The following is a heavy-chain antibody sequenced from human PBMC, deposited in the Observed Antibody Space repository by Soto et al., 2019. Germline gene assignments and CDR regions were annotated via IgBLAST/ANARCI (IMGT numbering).Heavy chain of an antibody. CDR3: AKAPYGMGSTYFDY. D-gene: IGHD1-26*01. J-gene: IGHJ4*02. CDR1: GFTFSSYA. Sequence: GGSLRLSCAASGFTFSSYAMGWVRQAPGKGLEWVSGISGSGGSTYYADSVKGRFTISRDNSKNTLYLQMNSLRAEDTAVYYCAKAPYGMGSTYFDYWGQGTLVTVS. V-gene: IGHV3-23*01. CDR2: ISGSGGST.